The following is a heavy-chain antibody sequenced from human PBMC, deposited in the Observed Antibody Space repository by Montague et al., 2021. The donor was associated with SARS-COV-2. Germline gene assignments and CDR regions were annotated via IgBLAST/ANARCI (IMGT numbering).Heavy chain of an antibody. CDR3: ARWDPQTLTLIGLRGKSASDY. CDR1: GGLFSGYY. D-gene: IGHD4-23*01. Sequence: SETLSLTCAVYGGLFSGYYWTWIRQSPGKGLEWIAEINHSGTTNYNFNPSLRSRVTISVDTSKSQFSLKLSSVTAAATGVYYCARWDPQTLTLIGLRGKSASDYWGQGTLVTVSS. J-gene: IGHJ4*02. V-gene: IGHV4-34*01. CDR2: INHSGTT.